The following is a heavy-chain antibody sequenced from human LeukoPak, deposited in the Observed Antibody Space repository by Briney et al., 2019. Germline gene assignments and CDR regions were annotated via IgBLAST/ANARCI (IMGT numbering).Heavy chain of an antibody. J-gene: IGHJ4*02. Sequence: GGSLRLSCAASGFTFSSYAMSWVRQAPGKGLEWVSAISGSGGSTYYTDSVKGRFTISRDNSKNTLYLQMNSLRAEDTAVYYCAKETPLTIFGVVIASNMVDYWGQGTLVTVSS. CDR1: GFTFSSYA. CDR3: AKETPLTIFGVVIASNMVDY. V-gene: IGHV3-23*01. D-gene: IGHD3-3*01. CDR2: ISGSGGST.